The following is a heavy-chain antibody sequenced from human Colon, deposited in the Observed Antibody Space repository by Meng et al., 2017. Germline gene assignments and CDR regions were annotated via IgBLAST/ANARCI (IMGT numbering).Heavy chain of an antibody. D-gene: IGHD4-17*01. J-gene: IGHJ5*02. CDR2: TSNDGSRT. CDR1: GFTFGTYW. V-gene: IGHV3-74*01. CDR3: ARDKIYGDYGGWLDP. Sequence: GESLKISCAASGFTFGTYWMHWVRQAPGKGLEWVSRTSNDGSRTRYADSVKGRFTSSRDNAKNTLYLEMNSLRAEDTAMYYCARDKIYGDYGGWLDPWGHGNLVNGAS.